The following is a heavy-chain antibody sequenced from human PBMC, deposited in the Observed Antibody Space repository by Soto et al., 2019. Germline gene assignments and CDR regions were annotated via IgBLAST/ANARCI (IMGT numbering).Heavy chain of an antibody. Sequence: SETLSLTCTVSGGSISSGDYYWSWIRQPPGKGLEWIGYIYYSGSTYYNPSLKSRVTISVDTSKNQFSLKLSSVTAADTAVYYCARNYYYDSSGYPHYFDYWGQGTLVTVS. J-gene: IGHJ4*02. CDR2: IYYSGST. D-gene: IGHD3-22*01. CDR1: GGSISSGDYY. V-gene: IGHV4-30-4*01. CDR3: ARNYYYDSSGYPHYFDY.